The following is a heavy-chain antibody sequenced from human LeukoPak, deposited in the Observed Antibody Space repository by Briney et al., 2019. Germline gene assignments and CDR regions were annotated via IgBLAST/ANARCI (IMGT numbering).Heavy chain of an antibody. V-gene: IGHV4-4*07. Sequence: PSETLSLTCTVSGGSLSSYYRSWIRQPAGKGLEWIGRIYTSGSTNYNPSLKSRVTISVDKSKNQSSLKLSSVTAADTAVYYCARENYDVLTGYSYFDYWGQGTLVTVSS. CDR3: ARENYDVLTGYSYFDY. CDR1: GGSLSSYY. D-gene: IGHD3-9*01. J-gene: IGHJ4*02. CDR2: IYTSGST.